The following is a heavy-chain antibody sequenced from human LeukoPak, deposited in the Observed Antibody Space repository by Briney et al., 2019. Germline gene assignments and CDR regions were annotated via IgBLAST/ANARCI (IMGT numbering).Heavy chain of an antibody. Sequence: GGSLRLSCVVSGFTVSSYNMNWVRQAPGKGLEWVSAISGSGGSTYYADSVKGRFTISRDNSKNTLYLQMNNLRAEDTAVYYCVSFYETYWGRGTLVTVSS. CDR3: VSFYETY. D-gene: IGHD2-2*01. CDR2: ISGSGGST. CDR1: GFTVSSYN. V-gene: IGHV3-23*01. J-gene: IGHJ4*02.